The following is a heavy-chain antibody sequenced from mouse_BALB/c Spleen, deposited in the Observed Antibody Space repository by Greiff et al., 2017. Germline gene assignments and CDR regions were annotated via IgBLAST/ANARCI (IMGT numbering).Heavy chain of an antibody. V-gene: IGHV1-5*01. J-gene: IGHJ2*01. Sequence: EVQLQQSGTVLARPGASVKMSCKASGYSFTSYWMHWVKQRPGQGLEWIGAIYPGNSDTSYNQKFKGKAKLTAVTSASTAYMELSSLTNEDSAIYDCTRSVIYDGYYWGQGTTLTVSS. CDR2: IYPGNSDT. CDR1: GYSFTSYW. CDR3: TRSVIYDGYY. D-gene: IGHD2-3*01.